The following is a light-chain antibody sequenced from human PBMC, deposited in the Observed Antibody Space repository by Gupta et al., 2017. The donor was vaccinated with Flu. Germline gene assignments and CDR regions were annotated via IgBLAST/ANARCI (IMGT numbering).Light chain of an antibody. Sequence: PSFLSASVGDRVTITCRASQGINNYLAWYQQKPGKGPKLLIYDASTLQSGVPSRCSGRGSGTQFTLTISSLQPEDFSTYYWQQLQSYPVTFGQGTPLEIK. CDR2: DAS. CDR3: QQLQSYPVT. CDR1: QGINNY. V-gene: IGKV1-9*01. J-gene: IGKJ5*01.